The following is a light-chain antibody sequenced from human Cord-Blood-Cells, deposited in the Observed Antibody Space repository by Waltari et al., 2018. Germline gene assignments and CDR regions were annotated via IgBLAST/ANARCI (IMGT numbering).Light chain of an antibody. V-gene: IGLV2-23*01. CDR1: RSDVGSSNL. CDR2: EGS. J-gene: IGLJ1*01. Sequence: QSALTQPPSVSGSPGQSITISCAGTRSDVGSSNLSSWYQQHPGKAPNLMIYEGSKRHSGVSNRFSGSKSGNTASLTISGLQAEDEADYYCCSYAGSSTYVFGTGTKVTVL. CDR3: CSYAGSSTYV.